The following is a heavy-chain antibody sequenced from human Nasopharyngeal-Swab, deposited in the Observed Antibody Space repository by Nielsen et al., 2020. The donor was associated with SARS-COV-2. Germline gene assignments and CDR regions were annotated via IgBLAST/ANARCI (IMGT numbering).Heavy chain of an antibody. D-gene: IGHD6-13*01. CDR1: GFSLSTSGMC. CDR2: IDWDDDK. V-gene: IGHV2-70*01. CDR3: ARIRRQQLANGVGWFDP. Sequence: SGPTLVKPTQTLTLTCTFSGFSLSTSGMCVSWIRQPPGKALEWLVLIDWDDDKYYSTSLRTRLTISKDTSKNQVVLTMTNMDPVDTATYYCARIRRQQLANGVGWFDPWGQGTLVTVSS. J-gene: IGHJ5*02.